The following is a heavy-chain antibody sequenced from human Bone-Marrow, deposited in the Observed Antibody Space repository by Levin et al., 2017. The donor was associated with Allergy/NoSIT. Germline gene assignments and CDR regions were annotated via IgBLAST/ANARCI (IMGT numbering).Heavy chain of an antibody. V-gene: IGHV3-21*01. CDR3: ARSRSITGTEDLKLMDV. J-gene: IGHJ6*02. Sequence: GGSLRLSCVVSGFTFSDYAMNWVRQSPEKGLEWVTSISRSGNDIYEADSVKGRFTISRDNANNSLSLQMSSLRAEDTGIYYCARSRSITGTEDLKLMDVWGQGTTVTVSS. CDR2: ISRSGNDI. CDR1: GFTFSDYA. D-gene: IGHD1/OR15-1a*01.